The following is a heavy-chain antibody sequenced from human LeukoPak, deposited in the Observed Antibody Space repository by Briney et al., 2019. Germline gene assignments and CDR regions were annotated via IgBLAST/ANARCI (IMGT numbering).Heavy chain of an antibody. Sequence: PGGSLRLSCAASGFTFSSYAMSWVRQAPGKGLEWVSAISGSGGSTYYADSVKGRFTISRDNSKNTLYLQMNSLRAVDTAVYYCAKMGKYSGSYYVYWGQGTLVTVSS. CDR2: ISGSGGST. CDR3: AKMGKYSGSYYVY. CDR1: GFTFSSYA. D-gene: IGHD1-26*01. J-gene: IGHJ4*02. V-gene: IGHV3-23*01.